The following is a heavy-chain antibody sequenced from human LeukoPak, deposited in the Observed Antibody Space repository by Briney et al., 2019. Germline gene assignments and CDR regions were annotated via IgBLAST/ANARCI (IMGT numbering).Heavy chain of an antibody. D-gene: IGHD3-3*02. CDR3: ARDRLGPSFSVSHFDL. V-gene: IGHV3-20*04. CDR1: GFTFVDYG. Sequence: GGSLTLSCATSGFTFVDYGLSWVRRAQGKGLEWLCAINYNGAITAYADSVKGRFTVSRHNAKNSPYLRMDSLRAEDTALYYCARDRLGPSFSVSHFDLWGQGTLVTVSS. J-gene: IGHJ4*02. CDR2: INYNGAIT.